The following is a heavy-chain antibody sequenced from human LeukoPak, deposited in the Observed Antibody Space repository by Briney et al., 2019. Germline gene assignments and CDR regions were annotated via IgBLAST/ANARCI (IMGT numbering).Heavy chain of an antibody. V-gene: IGHV1-18*01. CDR2: ISAYNGNT. Sequence: ASVKVSCKASGYTFTSYGISWVRQAPGQGLEWMGWISAYNGNTNYAQKLQGRVTMTTDTSTSTAYMELRSLRSDDTAVYYCARVYGDSGSIYLGIYYYYYMDVWGKGTTVTISS. J-gene: IGHJ6*03. CDR3: ARVYGDSGSIYLGIYYYYYMDV. D-gene: IGHD3-10*01. CDR1: GYTFTSYG.